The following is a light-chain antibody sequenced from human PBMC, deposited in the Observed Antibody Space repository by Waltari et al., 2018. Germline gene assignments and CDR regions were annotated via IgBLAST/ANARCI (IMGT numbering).Light chain of an antibody. CDR2: KAS. Sequence: DIQMTQSPSTLSASVGDRVTITCRASQSISTWLAWYQQKPGEAPTLLIYKASSLESGVPSRFSGSGSGTEFTLTISSLQPDDFATYYCQQYSTYTWAFGQGTKVEIK. J-gene: IGKJ1*01. V-gene: IGKV1-5*03. CDR3: QQYSTYTWA. CDR1: QSISTW.